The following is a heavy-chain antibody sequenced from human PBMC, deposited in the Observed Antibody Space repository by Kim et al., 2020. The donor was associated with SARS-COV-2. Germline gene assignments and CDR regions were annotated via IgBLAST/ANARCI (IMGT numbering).Heavy chain of an antibody. CDR3: IAARRRFPSYFDY. D-gene: IGHD6-6*01. Sequence: GGSLRLSCTASGFTFGDYAMSWVRQAPGKGLEWVGFIRSKAYGGTTEYAASVKGRFTISRDDSKSIAYLQMNSLKTEDTAVYYCIAARRRFPSYFDYWGQGTLVTVSS. V-gene: IGHV3-49*04. CDR2: IRSKAYGGTT. CDR1: GFTFGDYA. J-gene: IGHJ4*02.